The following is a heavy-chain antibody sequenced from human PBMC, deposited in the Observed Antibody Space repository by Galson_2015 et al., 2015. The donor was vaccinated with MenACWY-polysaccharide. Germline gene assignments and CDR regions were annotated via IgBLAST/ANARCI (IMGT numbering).Heavy chain of an antibody. CDR2: LDWNDGK. J-gene: IGHJ4*03. CDR1: GFSLDTTKMR. V-gene: IGHV2-70*04. Sequence: PALANPTQTLTLTCTFSGFSLDTTKMRVSWIRQPPGKALEWLARLDWNDGKSYSTSLKTRITISKDTSKNQVVLTMGNMDPVDTATSYCPRTAASGQGYFDYWGQGTQVTVSS. D-gene: IGHD6-13*01. CDR3: PRTAASGQGYFDY.